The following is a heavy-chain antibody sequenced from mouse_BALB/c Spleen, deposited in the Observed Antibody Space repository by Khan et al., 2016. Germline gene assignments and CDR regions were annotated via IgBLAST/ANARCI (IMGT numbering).Heavy chain of an antibody. CDR1: GYSITSDYA. J-gene: IGHJ4*01. CDR3: ARGVQLGLRAMDY. V-gene: IGHV3-2*02. Sequence: EVQLQESGPGLVKPSQSLSLTCTVTGYSITSDYAWNWIRQFPGNKLEWMSYISYSGSTSYNPSLKSRISITRDTSKNQFFLQLNSVTTEDTATYYCARGVQLGLRAMDYWGQGTSVTVSS. D-gene: IGHD3-1*01. CDR2: ISYSGST.